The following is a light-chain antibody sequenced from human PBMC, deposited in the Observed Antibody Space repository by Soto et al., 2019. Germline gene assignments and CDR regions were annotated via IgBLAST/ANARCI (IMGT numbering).Light chain of an antibody. CDR3: QQYGSSRART. CDR1: QSVSSRS. J-gene: IGKJ4*01. V-gene: IGKV3-20*01. Sequence: EILLTQSPGTLSLSPWESATLSFRASQSVSSRSFVWYQQKPGQAPRLLVYCAASRATGSPDRCSGGGAGTDFSLTISRLEAAEVAVDYCQQYGSSRARTFGEGTKVDIK. CDR2: CAA.